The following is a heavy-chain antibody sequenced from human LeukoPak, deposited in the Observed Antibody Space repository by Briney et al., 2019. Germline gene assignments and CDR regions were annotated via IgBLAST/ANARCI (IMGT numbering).Heavy chain of an antibody. CDR2: IWYDGSNK. Sequence: GGSLRLSCAASGFTFSSYGMHWVRQAPGKGLEWVAVIWYDGSNKYYADSVKGRFTISRDNSKNTLYLQMNSLRVEDTAVYYCAKEAVNYYDSSGYFDDAFDIWGQGTMVTVSS. V-gene: IGHV3-33*06. CDR1: GFTFSSYG. D-gene: IGHD3-22*01. J-gene: IGHJ3*02. CDR3: AKEAVNYYDSSGYFDDAFDI.